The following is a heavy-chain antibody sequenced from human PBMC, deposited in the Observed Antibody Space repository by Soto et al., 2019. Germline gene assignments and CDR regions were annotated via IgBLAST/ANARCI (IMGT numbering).Heavy chain of an antibody. CDR1: GFTFSSYA. J-gene: IGHJ4*02. Sequence: GGSLRLSCAASGFTFSSYAMRWVRQAPGKGLEWVTAISGSGGSKYYANSVKGRFTISRDNSKNTLYLQMNSLRAEDTAGYYCAKDTGIAAAGTYDYWGQGTLVTVSS. CDR2: ISGSGGSK. CDR3: AKDTGIAAAGTYDY. D-gene: IGHD6-13*01. V-gene: IGHV3-23*01.